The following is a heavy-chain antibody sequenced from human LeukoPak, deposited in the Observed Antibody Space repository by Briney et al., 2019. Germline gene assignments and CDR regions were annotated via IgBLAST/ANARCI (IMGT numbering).Heavy chain of an antibody. Sequence: GESLKISCKGSGYSFSSYWIGWVRQMPGKGLEWMGIIYPGDSGTRYSPSFQGQVTISADKSISTAYLQWSSLKASDTAMYYCAKHGGSGTYTKEFDYWGQGTLVTVSS. CDR3: AKHGGSGTYTKEFDY. J-gene: IGHJ4*02. V-gene: IGHV5-51*01. D-gene: IGHD1-26*01. CDR1: GYSFSSYW. CDR2: IYPGDSGT.